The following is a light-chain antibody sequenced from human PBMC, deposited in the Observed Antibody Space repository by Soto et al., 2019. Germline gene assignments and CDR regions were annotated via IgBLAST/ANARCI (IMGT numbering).Light chain of an antibody. CDR2: DVS. V-gene: IGLV2-14*01. J-gene: IGLJ3*02. CDR3: NSYTSNRTPWV. Sequence: QSALTQPASVSGSLGQSITISCTGTSSDVGGYKYVSWYQQHPGKAPKLMIYDVSNRPSGVSNRFSGSKSGNTASLTISGLQVEDEADYYCNSYTSNRTPWVFGGGTQLTVL. CDR1: SSDVGGYKY.